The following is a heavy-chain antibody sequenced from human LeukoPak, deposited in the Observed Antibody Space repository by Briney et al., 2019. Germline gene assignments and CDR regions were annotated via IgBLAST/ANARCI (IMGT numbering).Heavy chain of an antibody. CDR2: INHSGST. CDR1: GGSFSGYY. D-gene: IGHD5-24*01. J-gene: IGHJ4*02. CDR3: ARGEGWIDY. V-gene: IGHV4-34*01. Sequence: SETLSLTCAVYGGSFSGYYWSWIRQPPGKGLEWIGEINHSGSTNYNPSLKSRVTIPVDTSKNQFSLKLSSVTAADTAVYYCARGEGWIDYWGQGTLVTVSS.